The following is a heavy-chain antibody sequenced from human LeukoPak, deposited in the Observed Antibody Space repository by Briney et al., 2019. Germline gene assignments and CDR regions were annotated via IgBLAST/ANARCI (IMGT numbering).Heavy chain of an antibody. V-gene: IGHV3-30-3*01. D-gene: IGHD6-13*01. J-gene: IGHJ6*02. CDR3: ARDEKQLVRFSSHNYYGMDV. CDR2: ISYDGSNK. Sequence: RGSLRLSCAASGFTFSSYAMHWVRQAPGKGLEWVAVISYDGSNKYYADSVKGRFTISRDNSKNTLYLQMNSLRAEDTAVYYCARDEKQLVRFSSHNYYGMDVCGQGTTVTVSS. CDR1: GFTFSSYA.